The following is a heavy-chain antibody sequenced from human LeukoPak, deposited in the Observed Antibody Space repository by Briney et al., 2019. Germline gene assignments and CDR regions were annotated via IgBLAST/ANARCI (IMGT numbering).Heavy chain of an antibody. V-gene: IGHV3-23*01. D-gene: IGHD3-22*01. J-gene: IGHJ6*03. Sequence: GGSLRLSCAASGFTFSSYAMSWVRQAPGKGLEWVSGISGSGGSTYYADSVKGRFTISRDNSKNTLYLQMNSLRAEDTAVYYCATNPPYDSSGHRYYYYYMYVWAKGTTVTVSS. CDR3: ATNPPYDSSGHRYYYYYMYV. CDR1: GFTFSSYA. CDR2: ISGSGGST.